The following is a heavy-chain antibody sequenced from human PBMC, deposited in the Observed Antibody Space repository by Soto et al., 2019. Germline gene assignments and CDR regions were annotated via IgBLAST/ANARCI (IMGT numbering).Heavy chain of an antibody. CDR3: ARASRCKSEYECFAWLDF. V-gene: IGHV4-4*07. J-gene: IGHJ4*02. CDR1: GGSISSLY. Sequence: TLSLTCTVSGGSISSLYWAWIRQPAGKGLEWIGRIFPSGDSNYNPSLTSRVSMSLDTSKNQFSLTVSSVTAADTAVYYCARASRCKSEYECFAWLDFWGQGILVTVSS. CDR2: IFPSGDS. D-gene: IGHD6-6*01.